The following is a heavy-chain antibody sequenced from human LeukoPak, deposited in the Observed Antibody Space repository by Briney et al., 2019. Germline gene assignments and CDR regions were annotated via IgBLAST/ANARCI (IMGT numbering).Heavy chain of an antibody. D-gene: IGHD2-21*01. J-gene: IGHJ4*02. CDR2: ISDSGNT. CDR1: GFTLSSYA. CDR3: AKAPVTTCRGAYCYPFDY. Sequence: GRSLRLSCAASGFTLSSYAMSWVRQAPGKGLEWVSAISDSGNTYHADSVKGRFTISRDSSKNTLFLQMNRLRPEDAAVYYCAKAPVTTCRGAYCYPFDYWGQGTLVTVSS. V-gene: IGHV3-23*01.